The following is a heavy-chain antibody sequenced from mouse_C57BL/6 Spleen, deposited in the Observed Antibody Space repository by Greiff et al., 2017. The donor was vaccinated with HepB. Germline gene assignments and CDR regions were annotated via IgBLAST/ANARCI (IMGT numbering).Heavy chain of an antibody. D-gene: IGHD4-1*01. V-gene: IGHV1-61*01. Sequence: QVQLKQPGAELVRPGSSVKLSCKASGYTFTSYWMDWVKQRPGQGLEWIGNIYPSDSETHYNQKFKDKATLTVDKSSSTAYMQLSSLTSEDSAVYYCARVWDIAYYAMDYWGQGTSVTVSS. CDR2: IYPSDSET. CDR1: GYTFTSYW. J-gene: IGHJ4*01. CDR3: ARVWDIAYYAMDY.